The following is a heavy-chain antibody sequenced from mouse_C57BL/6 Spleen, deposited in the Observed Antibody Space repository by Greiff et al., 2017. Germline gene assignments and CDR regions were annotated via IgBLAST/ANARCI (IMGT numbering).Heavy chain of an antibody. D-gene: IGHD1-1*01. CDR2: FDPSVGCT. CDR1: GYTFTGYR. V-gene: IGHV1-69*01. CDR3: VITTVVAGGFDY. J-gene: IGHJ2*01. Sequence: QVQLQQPGAELVMPGASVKLSCKASGYTFTGYRMHWVKQRPGQGLEWIGEFDPSVGCTNYNQKFKGKSTLTVEKSSSTAYMQLSRLTSEDSAVYYWVITTVVAGGFDYWGQGTTLTVSS.